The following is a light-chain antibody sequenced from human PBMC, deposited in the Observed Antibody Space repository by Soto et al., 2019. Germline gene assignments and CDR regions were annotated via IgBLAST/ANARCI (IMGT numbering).Light chain of an antibody. CDR3: QQGASFPLA. J-gene: IGKJ4*01. Sequence: DIQMTQSPSSVSASVGDTVTITCRASEYIGTWLAWYQKKPGKAPNLLIFAASSLQSGVPTRFSGSRSGTDFTLTISSLQPEDFATYFCQQGASFPLAFGGGTKVEIK. CDR1: EYIGTW. CDR2: AAS. V-gene: IGKV1-12*01.